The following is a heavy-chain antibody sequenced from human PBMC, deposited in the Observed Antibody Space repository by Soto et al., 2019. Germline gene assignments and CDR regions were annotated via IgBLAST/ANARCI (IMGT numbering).Heavy chain of an antibody. CDR1: GFTFSNFA. D-gene: IGHD1-26*01. Sequence: PGGSLRLSCAASGFTFSNFAMHWVRQAPGKGLEWVAVISYDGSNKYYADSVKGRFTISRDNSKNTLYLQMNSLRAEDTAVYYCARVSISLGWEWELTDDAFDIWGQGTMVTVSS. CDR2: ISYDGSNK. V-gene: IGHV3-30-3*01. J-gene: IGHJ3*02. CDR3: ARVSISLGWEWELTDDAFDI.